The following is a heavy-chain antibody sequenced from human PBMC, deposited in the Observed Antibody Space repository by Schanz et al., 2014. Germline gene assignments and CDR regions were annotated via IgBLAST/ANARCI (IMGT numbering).Heavy chain of an antibody. V-gene: IGHV3-9*01. Sequence: EVQLVESGGGLVQPGRSLRLSCAASGFPFNEYGMLWVRQAPGKGLEWVSSISWNSGSIDYADSVKGRFTISRDNSKNTLYLLMNSLRAEDTAVYYCAKDLISGWSGFDYWGQGTLVTVSS. D-gene: IGHD6-19*01. CDR3: AKDLISGWSGFDY. CDR2: ISWNSGSI. CDR1: GFPFNEYG. J-gene: IGHJ4*02.